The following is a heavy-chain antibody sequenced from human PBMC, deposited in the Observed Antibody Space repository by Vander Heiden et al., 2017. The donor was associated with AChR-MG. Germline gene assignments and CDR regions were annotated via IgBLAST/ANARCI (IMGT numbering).Heavy chain of an antibody. Sequence: DVPVVESGGGFVEPGGFLGCAASASCFTLSRYAWQWVRLPPGKGLEWVSTIGASTGTYYADSVKGRFTISRDNGKNSVYLQMDNLRAGDTAVYYCVRGQGAGISWSANWFGPWGQGTLVTVSS. V-gene: IGHV3-13*04. D-gene: IGHD3-3*01. J-gene: IGHJ5*02. CDR3: VRGQGAGISWSANWFGP. CDR1: CFTLSRYA. CDR2: IGASTGT.